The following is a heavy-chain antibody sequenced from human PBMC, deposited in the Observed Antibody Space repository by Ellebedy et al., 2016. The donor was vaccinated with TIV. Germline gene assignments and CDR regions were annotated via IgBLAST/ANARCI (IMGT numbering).Heavy chain of an antibody. CDR1: GYSFTNYW. CDR2: MHPGDSDT. Sequence: PGGSLRLSCKTSGYSFTNYWIGWVRQMPGKGLEWMGIMHPGDSDTRYGPSFQGQVTISADRSTASAFLHWTSLKASDSATYYCARLGYSSSWYGGFDLWGQGTAVTVSS. CDR3: ARLGYSSSWYGGFDL. V-gene: IGHV5-51*01. D-gene: IGHD6-13*01. J-gene: IGHJ3*01.